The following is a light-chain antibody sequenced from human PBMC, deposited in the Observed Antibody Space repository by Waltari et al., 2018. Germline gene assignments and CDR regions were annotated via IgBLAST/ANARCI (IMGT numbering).Light chain of an antibody. CDR3: QQRKSWPLT. CDR2: DAS. V-gene: IGKV3-11*01. Sequence: EIVLTQSPATLSLSPGQRATLSCWASQSVDYYLAWYQQKPGQAPRLLIYDASNRATGIPDRCSGGGSGTDFTLTISSLEPEDFAVYFCQQRKSWPLTFGGGTKVEIK. CDR1: QSVDYY. J-gene: IGKJ4*01.